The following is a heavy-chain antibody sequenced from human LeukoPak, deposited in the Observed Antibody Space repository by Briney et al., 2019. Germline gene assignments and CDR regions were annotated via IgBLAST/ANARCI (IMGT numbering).Heavy chain of an antibody. D-gene: IGHD6-13*01. CDR2: ISAYNGNT. Sequence: ASVKVSCKASGGTFSSYAISWVRQAPGQGLEWMGWISAYNGNTNYAQKLQGRVTMTTDTSTSTAYMELRSLRSDDTAVYYCARDKKSIAAASLIDYWGQGTLVTVSS. J-gene: IGHJ4*02. CDR3: ARDKKSIAAASLIDY. V-gene: IGHV1-18*01. CDR1: GGTFSSYA.